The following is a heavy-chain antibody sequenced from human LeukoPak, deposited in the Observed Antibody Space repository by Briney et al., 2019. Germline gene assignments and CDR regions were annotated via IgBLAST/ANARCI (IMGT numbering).Heavy chain of an antibody. CDR2: ISSSGITI. CDR3: ARETSGQYYYGLDY. J-gene: IGHJ4*02. Sequence: PGGSLRLSCAASGFTFSTYDMNWVRQAPGKGLEWISYISSSGITIFYADSVKGRFTISRDNAKNSLYLQMNSLRAEDTAVYYCARETSGQYYYGLDYWGQGTLVTVSS. V-gene: IGHV3-48*03. D-gene: IGHD3-10*01. CDR1: GFTFSTYD.